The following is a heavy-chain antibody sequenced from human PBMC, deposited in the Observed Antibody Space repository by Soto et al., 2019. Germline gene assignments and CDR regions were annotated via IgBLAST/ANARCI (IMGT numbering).Heavy chain of an antibody. Sequence: HVQLVQSGADVKKPGASVKVSCEASGYTFTDYYIHWVRRAPGQGLEWMGRINCDSGGTTYAQKFQGWVTMTRDTSINTVYLEMSRLTSNDTAIYYCSRDLVGYDAFDIWGQGTLVAVSS. V-gene: IGHV1-2*04. CDR3: SRDLVGYDAFDI. CDR1: GYTFTDYY. CDR2: INCDSGGT. J-gene: IGHJ3*02. D-gene: IGHD2-15*01.